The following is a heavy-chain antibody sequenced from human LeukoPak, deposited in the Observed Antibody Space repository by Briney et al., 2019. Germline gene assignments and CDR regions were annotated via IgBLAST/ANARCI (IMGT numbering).Heavy chain of an antibody. V-gene: IGHV3-7*03. Sequence: PGGSLRLSCAASGFTFSSFWMTWVRQAPGKGLQWVANINQDGSETYYVDSVKGRFTISRDNAKNSPYLQMNSLRAEDTAVYYCARRSGIAVAGAFDYWGQGTLVTVSS. CDR2: INQDGSET. CDR3: ARRSGIAVAGAFDY. D-gene: IGHD6-19*01. CDR1: GFTFSSFW. J-gene: IGHJ4*02.